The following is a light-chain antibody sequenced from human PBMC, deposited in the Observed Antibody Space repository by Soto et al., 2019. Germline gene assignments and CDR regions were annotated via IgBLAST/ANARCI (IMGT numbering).Light chain of an antibody. V-gene: IGKV1-5*01. Sequence: DIQMTQSPSTLSASVGDRVTITCRASQSISSWLAWYQQKPGNAPKLLIYDASILESGVPSRFSGIGSGTDFTLTISSLQPEDFATYYCLQDYSYPRTFGQGTKVDIK. CDR3: LQDYSYPRT. J-gene: IGKJ1*01. CDR2: DAS. CDR1: QSISSW.